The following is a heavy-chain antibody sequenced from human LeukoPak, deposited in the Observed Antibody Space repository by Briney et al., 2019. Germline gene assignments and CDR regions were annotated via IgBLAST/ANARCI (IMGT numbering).Heavy chain of an antibody. CDR3: AGEKFDI. V-gene: IGHV3-30*04. CDR2: ISKDGSMR. CDR1: GFSFTKYA. J-gene: IGHJ3*02. Sequence: GRSLRVSCAASGFSFTKYAMDWVRQAPGKGLEWVAIISKDGSMRYYADSVKGRFTVPRDNSNNAVYLQMNSLKSEDTAVYYCAGEKFDIWGQGTMVTVSA.